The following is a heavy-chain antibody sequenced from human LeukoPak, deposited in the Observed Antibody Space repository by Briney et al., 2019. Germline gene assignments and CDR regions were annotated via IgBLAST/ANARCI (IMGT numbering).Heavy chain of an antibody. V-gene: IGHV3-23*01. D-gene: IGHD4/OR15-4a*01. CDR3: AKRAGRGVLAEFDF. CDR2: ISGSGVSS. Sequence: TGGSLRLSCAASGFTFSNYALSWVRQAPGKGLEWVSAISGSGVSSYYADSVKGRFTISRDNSKSTLYLQMNSLKVGDAAVYYCAKRAGRGVLAEFDFWGQGALVTVSS. J-gene: IGHJ5*01. CDR1: GFTFSNYA.